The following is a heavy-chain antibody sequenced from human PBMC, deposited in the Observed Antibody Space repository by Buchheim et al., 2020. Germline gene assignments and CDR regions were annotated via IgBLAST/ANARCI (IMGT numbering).Heavy chain of an antibody. CDR3: ARSDYDFWSGYYFIDY. CDR1: GFTFSSYW. D-gene: IGHD3-3*01. V-gene: IGHV3-7*01. CDR2: IKQDGSDK. J-gene: IGHJ4*02. Sequence: EVQLVESGGGLVQPGGSLRLSCTASGFTFSSYWINWVRQAPGKGLEWVANIKQDGSDKHYVDSVKGRFTIYRDNAKNSVYLKMNSLRAEDTAVYYCARSDYDFWSGYYFIDYWGQGTL.